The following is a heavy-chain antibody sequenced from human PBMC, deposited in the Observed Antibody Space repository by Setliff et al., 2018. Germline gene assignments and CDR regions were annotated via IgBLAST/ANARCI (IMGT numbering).Heavy chain of an antibody. CDR2: IYWDDDK. V-gene: IGHV2-5*02. CDR3: AHRRGDYYDSSGYYYDY. Sequence: SGPTLVNPTQTLTLTCTFSGFSLSTSGVGVGWIRQPPGKALEWLALIYWDDDKRYSPSLKSRLTITKETSKNQVVLTMTNMDPVDTATYYCAHRRGDYYDSSGYYYDYWGQGTLVTVSS. CDR1: GFSLSTSGVG. J-gene: IGHJ4*02. D-gene: IGHD3-22*01.